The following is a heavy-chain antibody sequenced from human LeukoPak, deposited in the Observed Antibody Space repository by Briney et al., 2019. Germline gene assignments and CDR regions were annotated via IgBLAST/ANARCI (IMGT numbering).Heavy chain of an antibody. D-gene: IGHD5-18*01. CDR3: ASSRPPGYSYGYGTNPHNWFDP. J-gene: IGHJ5*02. CDR2: MNPNSGNT. CDR1: GYTFTSYD. Sequence: ASVKVSCKASGYTFTSYDINWVRQATGQGLEWMGWMNPNSGNTGYAQKLQGRVTMTRNTSISTAYMELSSLRSEDTAVYYCASSRPPGYSYGYGTNPHNWFDPWGQGTLVTVSS. V-gene: IGHV1-8*01.